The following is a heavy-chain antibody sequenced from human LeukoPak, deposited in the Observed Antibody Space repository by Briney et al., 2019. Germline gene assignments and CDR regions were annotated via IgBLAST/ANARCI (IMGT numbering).Heavy chain of an antibody. CDR2: ISGSGGGT. Sequence: GGSLRLSCAASGFTFSSYAMSWVRQAPGKGLEWVSAISGSGGGTYYADSVKGRFTISRDNSKNTLYLQMNSLRAEDTAVYYCAKDINWNDGFDYWGQGTLVIVSS. V-gene: IGHV3-23*01. J-gene: IGHJ4*02. CDR3: AKDINWNDGFDY. D-gene: IGHD1-1*01. CDR1: GFTFSSYA.